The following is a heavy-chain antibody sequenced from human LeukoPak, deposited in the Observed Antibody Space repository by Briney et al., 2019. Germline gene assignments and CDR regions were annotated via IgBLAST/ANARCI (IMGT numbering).Heavy chain of an antibody. V-gene: IGHV3-30*18. CDR3: VKGGWLQSPTDY. CDR2: ISYDGSNK. Sequence: PGGSLRLSCAASGFTFSSYGMHWVRQAPGKGLEWAAVISYDGSNKYYAGSVKGRFTISRDNSKNTLYLQMNSLRAEDTAVYFCVKGGWLQSPTDYWGQGTLVTVSS. D-gene: IGHD5-24*01. J-gene: IGHJ4*02. CDR1: GFTFSSYG.